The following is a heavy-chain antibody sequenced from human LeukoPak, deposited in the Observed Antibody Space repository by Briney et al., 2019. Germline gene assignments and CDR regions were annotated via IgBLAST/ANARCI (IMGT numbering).Heavy chain of an antibody. CDR3: ARGAPGYDSSGYYSFLFHYMDV. D-gene: IGHD3-22*01. V-gene: IGHV4-39*07. CDR2: IYYSGST. CDR1: GVSISSSFYY. Sequence: SETLSLTCTVSGVSISSSFYYWGWIRQPPGKGLEWIGSIYYSGSTYYSPSLKSRVTISVDTSKNQFSLKLRSVTAADTAVYYCARGAPGYDSSGYYSFLFHYMDVWGKGTTVTVSS. J-gene: IGHJ6*03.